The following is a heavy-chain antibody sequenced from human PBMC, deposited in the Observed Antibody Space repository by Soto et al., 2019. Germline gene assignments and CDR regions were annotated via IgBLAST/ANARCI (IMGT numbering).Heavy chain of an antibody. J-gene: IGHJ6*02. CDR2: IYYSGST. CDR3: ARDGSYGEGYYYYGMDV. V-gene: IGHV4-59*01. CDR1: GGSISSYY. D-gene: IGHD2-15*01. Sequence: SETLSLTCTVSGGSISSYYWSWIRQPPGKGLEWIGYIYYSGSTNYNPSLKSRVTISVDTSKNQFSLKLSSVTAADTAVYYCARDGSYGEGYYYYGMDVWGQGTTVTVSS.